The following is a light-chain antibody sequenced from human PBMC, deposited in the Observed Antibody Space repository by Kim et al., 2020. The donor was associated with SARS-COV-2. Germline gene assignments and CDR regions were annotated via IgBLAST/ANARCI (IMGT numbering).Light chain of an antibody. Sequence: EIVMTQSPATLSVSPGERATLSCRASQSVSSNLAWYQQKPGQAPRLLIYGASTRATGIPARFSGSGSGTEFTLTISSLQSEDFAVYYCQQYKNWPPASFGQGTKLEI. CDR3: QQYKNWPPAS. V-gene: IGKV3-15*01. CDR2: GAS. J-gene: IGKJ2*01. CDR1: QSVSSN.